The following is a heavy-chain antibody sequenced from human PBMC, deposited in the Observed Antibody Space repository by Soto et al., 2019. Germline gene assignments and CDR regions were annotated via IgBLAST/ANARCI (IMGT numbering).Heavy chain of an antibody. V-gene: IGHV3-64D*06. J-gene: IGHJ4*02. CDR2: ISNNGSNT. D-gene: IGHD3-9*01. CDR1: GFTFSDYT. Sequence: GSLRLSCSASGFTFSDYTIHWVRQAPGKGLEFVSAISNNGSNTYYADSVRDRFTISRDNSKSTLYLQMSSLRADDTAVCYCVKEMGPCCDWSYSFDYWGQGTVVTVSS. CDR3: VKEMGPCCDWSYSFDY.